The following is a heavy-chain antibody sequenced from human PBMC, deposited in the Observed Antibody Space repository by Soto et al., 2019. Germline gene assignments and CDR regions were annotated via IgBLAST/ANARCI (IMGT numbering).Heavy chain of an antibody. CDR2: ISGSGGST. CDR3: AKDGGWDLRFGDAFDI. Sequence: GGSLRLSCAASGFTFSSYAMSWVRQAPGKGLEWVSAISGSGGSTYYADSVKGRFTISRDNSKNTLYLQMNSLRAEDTAVYYCAKDGGWDLRFGDAFDIWGQGTMVTVSS. CDR1: GFTFSSYA. D-gene: IGHD1-26*01. V-gene: IGHV3-23*01. J-gene: IGHJ3*02.